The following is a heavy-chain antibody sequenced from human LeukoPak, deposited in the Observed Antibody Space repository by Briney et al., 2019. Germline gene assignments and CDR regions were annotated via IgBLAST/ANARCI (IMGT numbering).Heavy chain of an antibody. D-gene: IGHD6-19*01. Sequence: PGGSLRLSCAASGFTFSTYNMNWVRQAPGKGLEWVSYISTGSTSVFYADSVKGRFTISRDNAKNSLYLQMNSLRAEDTALYYCARVLGSSGWYRDAFDIWGQGTMVTVSS. CDR3: ARVLGSSGWYRDAFDI. J-gene: IGHJ3*02. CDR1: GFTFSTYN. CDR2: ISTGSTSV. V-gene: IGHV3-48*01.